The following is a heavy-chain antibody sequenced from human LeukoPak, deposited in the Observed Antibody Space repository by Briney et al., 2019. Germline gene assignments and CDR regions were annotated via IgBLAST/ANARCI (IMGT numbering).Heavy chain of an antibody. CDR1: GGSFSGYY. Sequence: SETLSLTCGVYGGSFSGYYWSWIRQPPGEGLEWIGEINHSGSTNYNPSLKSRVTISVDTSKNQFSLKLSSVTAADTAVYYCANYGSGSYSYYGMDVWGQGTTVTVSS. D-gene: IGHD3-10*01. CDR3: ANYGSGSYSYYGMDV. J-gene: IGHJ6*02. CDR2: INHSGST. V-gene: IGHV4-34*01.